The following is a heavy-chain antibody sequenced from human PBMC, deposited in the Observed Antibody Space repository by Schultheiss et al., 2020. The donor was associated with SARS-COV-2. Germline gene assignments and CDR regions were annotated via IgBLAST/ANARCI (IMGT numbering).Heavy chain of an antibody. D-gene: IGHD5-18*01. CDR2: ISGSGGTT. CDR1: GFTFSSYA. CDR3: ARDEEGGYGYFGLIDY. J-gene: IGHJ4*02. Sequence: GGSLRLSCVASGFTFSSYAMSWVRQAPGKGLEWVSAISGSGGTTYYADSVKGRFTISRDNSKNTLYLQMNSLRAEDTAVYYCARDEEGGYGYFGLIDYWGQGTLVTVSS. V-gene: IGHV3-23*01.